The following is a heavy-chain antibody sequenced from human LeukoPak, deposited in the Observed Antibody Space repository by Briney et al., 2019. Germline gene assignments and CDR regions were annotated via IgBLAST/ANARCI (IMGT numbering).Heavy chain of an antibody. CDR2: ISFDGRNK. CDR3: AREYIQYSYGYGGAVY. J-gene: IGHJ4*02. D-gene: IGHD5-18*01. V-gene: IGHV3-30*04. Sequence: GGSLRLSCAASRFTFSSYAMSWVRQAPGKGLEWVAVISFDGRNKYYADSVKGRFTISRDNFKNTLDLQMNSLRAEDTALYYCAREYIQYSYGYGGAVYWGQGTLVTVSS. CDR1: RFTFSSYA.